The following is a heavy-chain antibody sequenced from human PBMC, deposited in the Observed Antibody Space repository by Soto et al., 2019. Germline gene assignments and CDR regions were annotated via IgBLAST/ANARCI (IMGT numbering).Heavy chain of an antibody. CDR2: IIPIFGTA. Sequence: SVKVSCKASGGTFSSYAISWVRQAPGQGLEWMGGIIPIFGTANYAQKFQGRVTITADESTSTAYMELSSLRSEDTAVYYCARDQAYCGGDCYWRFDPWGQGTLVTVSS. CDR1: GGTFSSYA. D-gene: IGHD2-21*02. V-gene: IGHV1-69*13. CDR3: ARDQAYCGGDCYWRFDP. J-gene: IGHJ5*02.